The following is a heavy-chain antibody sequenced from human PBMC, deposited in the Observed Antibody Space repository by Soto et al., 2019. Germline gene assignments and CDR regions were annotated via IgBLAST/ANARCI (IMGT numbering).Heavy chain of an antibody. D-gene: IGHD2-2*01. J-gene: IGHJ4*02. Sequence: GRSLILSCAASGFTLSSDWMSRVRQGPGKGPEWVANIKQDGSEIYYVDSVKGRFTISRDNAKSSLYLQMTSLRAEDTAVYHCAKSLSAIPGDSWGQGT. V-gene: IGHV3-7*05. CDR2: IKQDGSEI. CDR1: GFTLSSDW. CDR3: AKSLSAIPGDS.